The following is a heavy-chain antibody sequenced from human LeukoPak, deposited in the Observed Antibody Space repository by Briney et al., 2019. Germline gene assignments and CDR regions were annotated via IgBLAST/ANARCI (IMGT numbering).Heavy chain of an antibody. V-gene: IGHV3-11*01. CDR2: IDPSTTNI. Sequence: GGSLRLSCAASGFTFTDYYMTWIRQAPGKGLEWISYIDPSTTNIDYADAVKGRFTISRDNAKSSLYLQMVSLRAEDAALYYCARGHYSFDSWGQGALVTVSS. CDR3: ARGHYSFDS. J-gene: IGHJ4*02. CDR1: GFTFTDYY.